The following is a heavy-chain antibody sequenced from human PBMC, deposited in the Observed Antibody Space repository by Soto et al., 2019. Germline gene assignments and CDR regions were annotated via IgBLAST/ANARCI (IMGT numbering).Heavy chain of an antibody. CDR2: IYYSGST. CDR1: GDSISSYY. Sequence: QVQLQESGPGLVKPSETLSLTCTVSGDSISSYYWSWIRQPPGKGLEWIGYIYYSGSTKYNPSLKSRVNMSVDTSKNQFSLKLTSMTAADTAVYYCARQGGWLQALDYWGQGTLVTVSS. D-gene: IGHD5-12*01. J-gene: IGHJ4*02. V-gene: IGHV4-59*08. CDR3: ARQGGWLQALDY.